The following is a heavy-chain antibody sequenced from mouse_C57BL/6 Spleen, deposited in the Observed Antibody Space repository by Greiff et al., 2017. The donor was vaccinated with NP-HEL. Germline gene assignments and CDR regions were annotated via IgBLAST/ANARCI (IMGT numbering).Heavy chain of an antibody. CDR3: AREGAGTETWFAY. CDR2: ISDGGSYT. Sequence: EVMLVESGGGLVKPGGSLKLSCAASGFTFSSYAMSWVRQTPEKRLEWVATISDGGSYTYYPDTVQGPFTISRDNSKNQLYLQMNHLKTEDTAMYYCAREGAGTETWFAYWGPGPLVTVSA. J-gene: IGHJ3*01. D-gene: IGHD4-1*01. V-gene: IGHV5-4*01. CDR1: GFTFSSYA.